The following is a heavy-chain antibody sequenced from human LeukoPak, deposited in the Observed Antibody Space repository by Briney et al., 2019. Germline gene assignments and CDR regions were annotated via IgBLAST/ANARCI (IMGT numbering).Heavy chain of an antibody. J-gene: IGHJ4*02. CDR3: ARALYNRGWYPDYFDS. CDR1: GFTFSSYG. CDR2: IWYDGSNK. D-gene: IGHD6-19*01. V-gene: IGHV3-33*01. Sequence: PGGSLRLSCAASGFTFSSYGMHWVRQAPGKGLEWVAVIWYDGSNKYYADSVKGRFTISRDNSKNTLYLQMNSLRAEDTAVYYCARALYNRGWYPDYFDSWGQGTLVTVSA.